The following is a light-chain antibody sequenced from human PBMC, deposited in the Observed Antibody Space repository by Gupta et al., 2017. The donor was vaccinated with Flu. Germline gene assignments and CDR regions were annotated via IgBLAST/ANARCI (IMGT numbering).Light chain of an antibody. J-gene: IGKJ1*01. CDR2: DAS. Sequence: EIVMTQSPDTLSVSPGERATLSCRASQSVSSNLAWYQQKPGQAPRLLISDASTRATGIPARFSGSGSGTEFTLTISSLQSEDFGLYYCQQYDNWPAWTFGQGTKVEIK. CDR1: QSVSSN. CDR3: QQYDNWPAWT. V-gene: IGKV3-15*01.